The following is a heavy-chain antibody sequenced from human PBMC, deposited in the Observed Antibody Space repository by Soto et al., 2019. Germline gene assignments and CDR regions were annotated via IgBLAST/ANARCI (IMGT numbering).Heavy chain of an antibody. V-gene: IGHV1-18*01. D-gene: IGHD3-3*01. CDR2: ISAYNGNT. Sequence: ASVKVSCKASGYTFTSYGISWVRQAPGQGLEWMGWISAYNGNTNYAQKLQGRVTMTTDTSTSTAYMELRSLRSDDTAVYYCARTLYDFWSGYYDYWGQGTLVTVSS. CDR3: ARTLYDFWSGYYDY. CDR1: GYTFTSYG. J-gene: IGHJ4*02.